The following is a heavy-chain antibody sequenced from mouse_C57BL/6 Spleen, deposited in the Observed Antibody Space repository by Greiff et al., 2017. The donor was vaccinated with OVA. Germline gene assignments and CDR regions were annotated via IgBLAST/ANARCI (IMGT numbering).Heavy chain of an antibody. D-gene: IGHD3-1*01. V-gene: IGHV1-76*01. CDR3: ARWGLFYAMDY. CDR2: IYPGSGNT. Sequence: VQLVESGAELVRPGASVKLSCKASGYTFTDYYINWVKQRPGQGLEWIARIYPGSGNTYYNEKFKGKATLTAEKSSSTAYMQLSSLTSEDSAVYFCARWGLFYAMDYWGQGTPVTVSS. J-gene: IGHJ4*01. CDR1: GYTFTDYY.